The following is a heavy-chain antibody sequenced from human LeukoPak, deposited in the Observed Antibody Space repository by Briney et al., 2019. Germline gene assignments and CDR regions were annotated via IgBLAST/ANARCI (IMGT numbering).Heavy chain of an antibody. J-gene: IGHJ4*02. Sequence: ASVTVSCMASGYTFTSYYMHWVRQAPGQGLEWMGIINPSGGSTSYAQKFQGRVTMTRDTSTSTVYMELSSLRSEDTAVYYCARGYYDFWSGHSDYFDYWGQGTLVTVSS. CDR3: ARGYYDFWSGHSDYFDY. D-gene: IGHD3-3*01. CDR1: GYTFTSYY. V-gene: IGHV1-46*01. CDR2: INPSGGST.